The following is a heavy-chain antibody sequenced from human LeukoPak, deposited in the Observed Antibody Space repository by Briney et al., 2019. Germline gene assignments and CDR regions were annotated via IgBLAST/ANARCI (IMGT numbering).Heavy chain of an antibody. J-gene: IGHJ4*02. V-gene: IGHV1-69*13. CDR2: IIPIFTTA. CDR1: GGTFSSYA. Sequence: ASVKVSCKASGGTFSSYAISWVRQAPGQGLEWMGGIIPIFTTANYAQKFQGRVTITADESTSTAYMELSSLRSEDTAVYYCASIVGATMPPFDYWGQGTLVTVSS. CDR3: ASIVGATMPPFDY. D-gene: IGHD1-26*01.